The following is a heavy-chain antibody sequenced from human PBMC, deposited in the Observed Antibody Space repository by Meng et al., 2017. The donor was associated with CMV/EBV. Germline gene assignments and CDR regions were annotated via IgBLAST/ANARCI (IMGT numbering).Heavy chain of an antibody. CDR3: ASELFCSSTSCW. CDR2: MNPNSGNT. J-gene: IGHJ4*02. D-gene: IGHD2-2*01. CDR1: GYTFTSYD. V-gene: IGHV1-8*01. Sequence: ASVKVSCKASGYTFTSYDINWVRQATGQGLEWMGWMNPNSGNTGYAQKFQGRVTMTRNASISTAYMELSSLRSEDTAVYYCASELFCSSTSCWWGQGTLVTVSS.